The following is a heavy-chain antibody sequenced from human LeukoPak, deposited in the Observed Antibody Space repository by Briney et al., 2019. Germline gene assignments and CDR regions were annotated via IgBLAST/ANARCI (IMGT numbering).Heavy chain of an antibody. CDR2: IYSGGST. J-gene: IGHJ2*01. V-gene: IGHV3-53*05. D-gene: IGHD3-10*01. CDR3: AREGSRYFDL. Sequence: GGPLRLSCAASGFTVSNNYMNWVRQAPGKGLERVSNIYSGGSTYYSDYVKGGFNISRDNSKKKLYLQKDSLRAEDTAVYYCAREGSRYFDLWGRGTLVTVSS. CDR1: GFTVSNNY.